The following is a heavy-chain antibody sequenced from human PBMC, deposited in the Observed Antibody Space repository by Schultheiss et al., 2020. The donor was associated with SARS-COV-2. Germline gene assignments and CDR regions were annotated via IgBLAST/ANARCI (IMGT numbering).Heavy chain of an antibody. CDR1: GGSFSGNY. Sequence: SETLSLTCAVYGGSFSGNYWTWIRQPPGKGLEWIGEINHSGSTNYNPSLKSRVTISVDTSKNQFSLKLSSVTAADTAVYYCARAPVGYCSSTSCYNRGYYYYYYMDVWGKGTTVTVSS. J-gene: IGHJ6*03. D-gene: IGHD2-2*01. CDR2: INHSGST. CDR3: ARAPVGYCSSTSCYNRGYYYYYYMDV. V-gene: IGHV4-34*01.